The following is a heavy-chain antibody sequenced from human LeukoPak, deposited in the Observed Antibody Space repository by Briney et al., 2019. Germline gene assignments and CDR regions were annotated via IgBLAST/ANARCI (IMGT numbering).Heavy chain of an antibody. J-gene: IGHJ4*02. D-gene: IGHD4-23*01. V-gene: IGHV4-4*02. CDR1: GGSISSSNW. CDR3: ARNGGNSDFDY. Sequence: SGTLSLTCAVSGGSISSSNWWTWVRQPPGKGLEWIGEIYRSGNTNYNPSLKSRVTISVDKSKNQFSLKLNSLTAADTAVYYCARNGGNSDFDYWGQGTLVTVSS. CDR2: IYRSGNT.